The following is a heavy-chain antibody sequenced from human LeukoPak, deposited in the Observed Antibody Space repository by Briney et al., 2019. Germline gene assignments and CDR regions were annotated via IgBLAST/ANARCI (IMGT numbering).Heavy chain of an antibody. Sequence: ASVKVSCKASGYTFTSYGISWVRQAPGQGLEWMGWISAYNGNTNYAQKLQGRVTMTTDTSTSTAYMELRSLRSDDTAVYYCARGHLDCTNGVCYSDAFDIWGQGTMVTVSS. CDR2: ISAYNGNT. V-gene: IGHV1-18*01. CDR1: GYTFTSYG. J-gene: IGHJ3*02. D-gene: IGHD2-8*01. CDR3: ARGHLDCTNGVCYSDAFDI.